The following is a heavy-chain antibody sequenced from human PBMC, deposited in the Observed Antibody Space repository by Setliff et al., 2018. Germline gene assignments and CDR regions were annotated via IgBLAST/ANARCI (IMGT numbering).Heavy chain of an antibody. D-gene: IGHD3-22*01. V-gene: IGHV1-69*05. CDR3: VREGVDSRSSTDYRYYMDV. Sequence: SVKVSCKASGATFSSYGISWVRQAPGQGLEWMGGTIPMFGTTEYAQKFQGRLTIITDESTNTAFMQLSSLRSDDTAVYYCVREGVDSRSSTDYRYYMDVWCKGTTGTVSS. CDR1: GATFSSYG. J-gene: IGHJ6*03. CDR2: TIPMFGTT.